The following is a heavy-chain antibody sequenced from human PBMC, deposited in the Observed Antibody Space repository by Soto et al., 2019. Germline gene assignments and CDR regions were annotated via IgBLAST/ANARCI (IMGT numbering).Heavy chain of an antibody. D-gene: IGHD6-13*01. J-gene: IGHJ5*02. CDR1: GFTFSDYY. V-gene: IGHV3-11*01. CDR3: AVRGGSSWYGGGDSWFDP. CDR2: ISSSGSTI. Sequence: QVQLVESGGGLVKPGGSLRLSCAASGFTFSDYYMSWIRQAPGKGLEWVSYISSSGSTIYYADSVKGRFTISRDNAKNSVYVQRNSLRAEDTAVDYCAVRGGSSWYGGGDSWFDPWGQGTLVTVSS.